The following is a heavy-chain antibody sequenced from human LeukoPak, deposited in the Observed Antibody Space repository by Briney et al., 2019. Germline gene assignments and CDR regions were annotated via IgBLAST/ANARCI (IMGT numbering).Heavy chain of an antibody. V-gene: IGHV3-21*01. CDR2: ISSSSSCI. CDR3: ARINSSPDFDY. J-gene: IGHJ4*02. CDR1: GFTFSSYS. Sequence: GGSLRLSCAASGFTFSSYSMNWVRQAPGKGLEWVSSISSSSSCIYYADSVKGRFTISRDNAKNSLYLQMNSLRAEDTAVYYCARINSSPDFDYWGQGTLVTVSS. D-gene: IGHD6-13*01.